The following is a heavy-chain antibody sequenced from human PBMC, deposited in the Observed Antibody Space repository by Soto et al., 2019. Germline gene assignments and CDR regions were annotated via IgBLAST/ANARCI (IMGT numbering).Heavy chain of an antibody. CDR3: AKIYCGGDCLDAFDI. CDR2: ISGSGGST. Sequence: PGGSLRLSCAASGFTFSSYAMSWVRQAPGKGLEWVTAISGSGGSTYYADSVKGRFTISRDNSKNTLYLQMNSLRAEDTAVYYCAKIYCGGDCLDAFDIWGQGTMVTVSS. D-gene: IGHD2-21*02. V-gene: IGHV3-23*01. CDR1: GFTFSSYA. J-gene: IGHJ3*02.